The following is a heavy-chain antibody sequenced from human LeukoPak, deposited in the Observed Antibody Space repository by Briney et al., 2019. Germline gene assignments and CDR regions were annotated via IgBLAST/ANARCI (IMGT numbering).Heavy chain of an antibody. CDR3: ARDLGSTRSY. V-gene: IGHV1-2*06. D-gene: IGHD2-2*01. CDR1: GYTFTGYY. CDR2: INPNSGGT. J-gene: IGHJ4*02. Sequence: ASVKVSCKASGYTFTGYYIHWVRQAPGQGLEWMGRINPNSGGTNYAQRFQGRVTMTRDTSISTAYMELSRLRSDDTAVYFCARDLGSTRSYWGQGTLVTVSS.